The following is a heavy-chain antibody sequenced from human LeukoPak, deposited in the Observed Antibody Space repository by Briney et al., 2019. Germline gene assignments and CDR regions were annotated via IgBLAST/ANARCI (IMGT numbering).Heavy chain of an antibody. CDR2: ISGSGGST. V-gene: IGHV3-23*01. Sequence: GGSLRLSCAASGFTFSSYAMSRVRQAPGKGLEWVSAISGSGGSTYYADSVKGRFTISRDNSKNTLYLQMNSLRAEDTAVYYCAKVWDGGGVLDYGGQEPLVPVP. J-gene: IGHJ4*02. CDR3: AKVWDGGGVLDY. CDR1: GFTFSSYA. D-gene: IGHD3-10*01.